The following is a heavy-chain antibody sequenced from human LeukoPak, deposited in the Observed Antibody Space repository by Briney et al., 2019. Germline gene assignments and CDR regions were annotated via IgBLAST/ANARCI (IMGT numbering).Heavy chain of an antibody. Sequence: PSQTLSLTCTVSGGSISSGSHYWSWIRQPAGKGLEWIGRIYTSGSTNYNPSLKSRVTISVDTSKNQFSLKLSSETAADTAVYYCAESGYDLADYWGQGTLVTVSS. J-gene: IGHJ4*02. CDR1: GGSISSGSHY. CDR2: IYTSGST. V-gene: IGHV4-61*02. CDR3: AESGYDLADY. D-gene: IGHD5-12*01.